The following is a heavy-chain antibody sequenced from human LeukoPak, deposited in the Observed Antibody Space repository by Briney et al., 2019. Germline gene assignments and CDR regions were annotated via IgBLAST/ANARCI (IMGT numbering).Heavy chain of an antibody. J-gene: IGHJ4*02. D-gene: IGHD6-6*01. CDR3: AKGYGGSSAPGYY. CDR2: ISWNSGSI. V-gene: IGHV3-9*01. Sequence: GGSLRLSCAASGFTFSSYAMHWVRQAPGKGLEWVSGISWNSGSIGYADSVKGRFTISRDNAKNSLYLQMNSLRAEDTALYYCAKGYGGSSAPGYYWGQGTLVTVSS. CDR1: GFTFSSYA.